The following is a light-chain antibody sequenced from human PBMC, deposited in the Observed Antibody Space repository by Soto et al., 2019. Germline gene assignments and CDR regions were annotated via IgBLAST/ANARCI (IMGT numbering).Light chain of an antibody. Sequence: QSVLTQHASVSGSPGQSITISCTGTSRDVGGYNYVSWYQQHPGKAPELMIHDVSNRPSGVSNRFSGSKSGNTASLTISGLQAEDEAEYYCISYTSSSLYVFGTGTKVTVL. V-gene: IGLV2-14*01. J-gene: IGLJ1*01. CDR1: SRDVGGYNY. CDR3: ISYTSSSLYV. CDR2: DVS.